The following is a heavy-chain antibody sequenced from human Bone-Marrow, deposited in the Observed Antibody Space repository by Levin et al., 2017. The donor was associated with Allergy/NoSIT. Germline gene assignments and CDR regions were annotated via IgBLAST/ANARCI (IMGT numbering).Heavy chain of an antibody. Sequence: GASVKVSCKASGGTFSSYAISWVRQAPGQGLEWMGRIIPILGIANYAQKFQGRVTITADKSTSTAYMELSSLRSEDTAVYYCAREGPLVRGGSSYWGQGTLVTVSS. CDR2: IIPILGIA. CDR1: GGTFSSYA. CDR3: AREGPLVRGGSSY. J-gene: IGHJ4*02. V-gene: IGHV1-69*04. D-gene: IGHD3-10*01.